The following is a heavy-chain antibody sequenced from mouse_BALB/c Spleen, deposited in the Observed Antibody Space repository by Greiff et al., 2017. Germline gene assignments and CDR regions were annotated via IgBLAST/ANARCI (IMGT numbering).Heavy chain of an antibody. CDR2: IWTGGGT. CDR3: VRDYYGSKGGYAMDY. D-gene: IGHD1-1*01. Sequence: VQLKESGPGLVAPSQSLSITCTVSGFSLTSYDISWIRQPPGKGLEWLGVIWTGGGTNYNSAFMSRLSISKDNSKSQVFLKMNSLQTDDTAIYYCVRDYYGSKGGYAMDYWGQGTSVTVSS. CDR1: GFSLTSYD. J-gene: IGHJ4*01. V-gene: IGHV2-9-2*01.